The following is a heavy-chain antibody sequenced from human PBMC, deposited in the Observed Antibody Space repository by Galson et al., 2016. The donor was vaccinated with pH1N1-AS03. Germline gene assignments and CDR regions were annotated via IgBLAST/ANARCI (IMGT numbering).Heavy chain of an antibody. Sequence: PALVKPTRTLTLTCTFSGFSLSTGGVHVAWIRQPPGKALEWLALIFWDGETRYRPSLRSRLTITKDTSKNQVVLTITNMDPVDTATYYCARSTHVNEGLDVWGQGTLVTRSS. CDR2: IFWDGET. CDR1: GFSLSTGGVH. CDR3: ARSTHVNEGLDV. V-gene: IGHV2-5*02. J-gene: IGHJ4*02. D-gene: IGHD2-8*01.